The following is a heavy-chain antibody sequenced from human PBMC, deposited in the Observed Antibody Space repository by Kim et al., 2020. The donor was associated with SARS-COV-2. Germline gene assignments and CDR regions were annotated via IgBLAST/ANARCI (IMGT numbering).Heavy chain of an antibody. V-gene: IGHV3-33*01. D-gene: IGHD3-10*01. CDR2: IRSDESKR. CDR3: ARNFGSATMIGDV. Sequence: GGSLRLSCTASGFTFSPFDMHWVRQAPGKGLEWVAVIRSDESKRYYAESVKDRFTISRDNSKNTLYLQMNSLRAEDTAIYFCARNFGSATMIGDVWGLGTVVTVSS. J-gene: IGHJ3*01. CDR1: GFTFSPFD.